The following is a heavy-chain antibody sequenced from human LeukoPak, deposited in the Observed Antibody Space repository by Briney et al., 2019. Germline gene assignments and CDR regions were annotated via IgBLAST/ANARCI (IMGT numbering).Heavy chain of an antibody. CDR3: ARPRGRGSDDYGMDV. D-gene: IGHD3/OR15-3a*01. Sequence: PGGSLRLSCAASGFTFSSYWMSWVRQAPGKGLEWVANIKQDGSEKYYVDSVKGRFTISRDNAKNSLYLQMNSLRAEDTAVYYCARPRGRGSDDYGMDVWGQGTTVTVSS. V-gene: IGHV3-7*01. J-gene: IGHJ6*02. CDR1: GFTFSSYW. CDR2: IKQDGSEK.